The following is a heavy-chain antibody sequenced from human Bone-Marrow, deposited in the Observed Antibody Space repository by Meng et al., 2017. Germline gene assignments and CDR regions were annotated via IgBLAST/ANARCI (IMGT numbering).Heavy chain of an antibody. V-gene: IGHV4-59*01. CDR2: IYYSGST. J-gene: IGHJ4*02. D-gene: IGHD3-10*02. Sequence: GSLRLSCTVSGGSISSYYWSWIRQPPGKGLEWIGYIYYSGSTNYNPSLKSRVTIPVDTSKNQFSLKLSSVTATDTAVYYCARVPSTVRGALDYFDYWGQGTLVTVSS. CDR1: GGSISSYY. CDR3: ARVPSTVRGALDYFDY.